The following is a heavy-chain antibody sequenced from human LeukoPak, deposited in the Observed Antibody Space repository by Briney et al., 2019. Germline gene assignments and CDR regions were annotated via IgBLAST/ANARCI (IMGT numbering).Heavy chain of an antibody. CDR1: GFIFSDYY. Sequence: PGGSLRLSCAASGFIFSDYYMSWIRQAPGKGLESVSYISSGGSTIYYADSVKGRFTISRDNAKNSLYLQMNSLRAEDTAVYYCARDIYYYDSSGYYFPGGSDYWGQGTLVTVSS. CDR2: ISSGGSTI. D-gene: IGHD3-22*01. V-gene: IGHV3-11*04. CDR3: ARDIYYYDSSGYYFPGGSDY. J-gene: IGHJ4*02.